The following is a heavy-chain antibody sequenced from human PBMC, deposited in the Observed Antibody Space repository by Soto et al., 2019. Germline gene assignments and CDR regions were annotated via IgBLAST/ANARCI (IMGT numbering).Heavy chain of an antibody. CDR2: IIPILNSP. CDR1: GGTFGSYA. CDR3: AREAPYCASATCPKFYDMDV. Sequence: SVKVSCKASGGTFGSYAITWVRRAPGQGLEWLGGIIPILNSPAYAQKFQARVVITADEITNTAYMELNSLRFDDTAVYYCAREAPYCASATCPKFYDMDVWGQGTTVTVSS. V-gene: IGHV1-69*13. D-gene: IGHD2-21*01. J-gene: IGHJ6*02.